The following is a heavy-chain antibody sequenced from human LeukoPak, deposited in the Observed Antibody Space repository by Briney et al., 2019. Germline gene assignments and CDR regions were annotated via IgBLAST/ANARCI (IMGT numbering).Heavy chain of an antibody. Sequence: ASVKVSCKASGYTFTDYYILWLRQAPGQGLEWVGWINPHSGGTNFAQRFQGRVTMTRDTSISTVYMELTRLTSDDTAVYYCATVPCVTSSCSPDNWFDPWGQGTLVTVSS. CDR2: INPHSGGT. D-gene: IGHD2-2*01. J-gene: IGHJ5*02. CDR3: ATVPCVTSSCSPDNWFDP. CDR1: GYTFTDYY. V-gene: IGHV1-2*02.